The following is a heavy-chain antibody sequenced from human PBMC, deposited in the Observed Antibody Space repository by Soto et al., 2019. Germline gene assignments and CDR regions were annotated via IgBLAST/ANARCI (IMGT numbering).Heavy chain of an antibody. Sequence: QIQLVQSGAEVKKPGASVKVSCKASGYPFTNYGISWVRQAPGQGLEWMGWISAYTGNTNYAQKLQGRVTMTTDTSTSTADMELRSMRSDDTAIYYCARRADGGSYYHGRYWGQGTLVTVSS. CDR1: GYPFTNYG. CDR2: ISAYTGNT. J-gene: IGHJ4*02. V-gene: IGHV1-18*04. CDR3: ARRADGGSYYHGRY. D-gene: IGHD1-26*01.